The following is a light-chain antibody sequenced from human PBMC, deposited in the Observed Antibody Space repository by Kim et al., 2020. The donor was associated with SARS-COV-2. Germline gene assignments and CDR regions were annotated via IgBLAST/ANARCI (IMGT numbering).Light chain of an antibody. Sequence: SPGQSASITCSGDKLGNKYASWYQQKPGQSPVLVIYQDEKRPSGIPERFSGSNSGNSATLTISGTQAMDEADYFCLAWDSSSGSYVFGPGTKVTVL. CDR2: QDE. V-gene: IGLV3-1*01. CDR1: KLGNKY. J-gene: IGLJ1*01. CDR3: LAWDSSSGSYV.